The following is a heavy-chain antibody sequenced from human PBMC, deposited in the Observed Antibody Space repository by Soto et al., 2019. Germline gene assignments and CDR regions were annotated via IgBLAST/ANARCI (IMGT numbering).Heavy chain of an antibody. CDR2: INLRGGTT. D-gene: IGHD4-17*01. CDR1: GYNFNQYY. CDR3: ARGPDDSDVPRWDH. Sequence: QVQLVQSGPEVRKPGASVRLSCATSGYNFNQYYIHWVRQDPGQGLEWMGIINLRGGTTEYAHKFRGIVTVTGATSTRTAYMELSSLRSEDTAVYFCARGPDDSDVPRWDHWGQGTLITVSS. J-gene: IGHJ4*02. V-gene: IGHV1-46*02.